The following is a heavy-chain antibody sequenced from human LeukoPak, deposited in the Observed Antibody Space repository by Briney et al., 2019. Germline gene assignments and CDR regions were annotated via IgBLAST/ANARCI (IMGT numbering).Heavy chain of an antibody. CDR1: GGSISSYY. D-gene: IGHD2-21*02. CDR3: ARDNWRGREEDMAAYCGGDCYSGFDP. CDR2: IYYSGST. Sequence: SETLSLTCTVSGGSISSYYWSWIRQPPGKGLEWIGYIYYSGSTNYNPSLKSRVTISVDTSKNQFSLKLSSVTAADTAVYYCARDNWRGREEDMAAYCGGDCYSGFDPWGQGTLVTVSS. J-gene: IGHJ5*02. V-gene: IGHV4-59*01.